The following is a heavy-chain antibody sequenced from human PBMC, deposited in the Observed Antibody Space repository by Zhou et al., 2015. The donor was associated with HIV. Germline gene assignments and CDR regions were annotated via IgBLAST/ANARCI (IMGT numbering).Heavy chain of an antibody. CDR1: GGTFSNYA. D-gene: IGHD1-26*01. V-gene: IGHV1-69*06. Sequence: QVQLVQSGAEVKKPGSSVKVSCKASGGTFSNYAVTWVRQAPGQGLEWMGGITPVLGTVKYAQKFQGRVTMTADRSTSTAYLDLRSLRSEDTAVYYCTRGRWEVPDAYWGQGSLVTVSP. J-gene: IGHJ4*02. CDR2: ITPVLGTV. CDR3: TRGRWEVPDAY.